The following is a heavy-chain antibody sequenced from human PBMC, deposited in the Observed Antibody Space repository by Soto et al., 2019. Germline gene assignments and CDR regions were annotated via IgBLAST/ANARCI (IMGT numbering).Heavy chain of an antibody. J-gene: IGHJ4*02. Sequence: SETLSLTCAVYGGSFSGYYWSWIRQPPGKGLEWIGEINHSGSINYNPSLKSRVTISVDTSKNQFSLKLRSVTAADTAIYYCARGNGIILPVQGDAPDKYYLDFWSQGTLVTFSS. D-gene: IGHD1-20*01. CDR1: GGSFSGYY. V-gene: IGHV4-34*01. CDR2: INHSGSI. CDR3: ARGNGIILPVQGDAPDKYYLDF.